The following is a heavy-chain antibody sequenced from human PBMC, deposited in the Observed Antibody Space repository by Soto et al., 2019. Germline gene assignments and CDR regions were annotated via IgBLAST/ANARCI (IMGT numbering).Heavy chain of an antibody. J-gene: IGHJ4*01. D-gene: IGHD1-26*01. CDR1: GFPFNNAW. CDR3: TTDSRTTLPEIRFDY. CDR2: VKSKADGGSG. Sequence: LRLSCAASGFPFNNAWINWVRQVPGKGLEWVGRVKSKADGGSGDYAAPVKGRFVVSRDDSKDIVYLQMNSLKIEDTGVYYCTTDSRTTLPEIRFDYWGHGTQVTVSS. V-gene: IGHV3-15*07.